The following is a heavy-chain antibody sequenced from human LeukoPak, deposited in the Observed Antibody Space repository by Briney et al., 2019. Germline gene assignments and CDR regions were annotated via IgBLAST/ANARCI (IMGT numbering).Heavy chain of an antibody. V-gene: IGHV4-39*07. Sequence: SEALSLTCTVSGGSISSSSYYWGWIRQPPGKGLEWIGSIYYSGSTYYNPSLKSRVTISVDTSKNQFSLKLSSVTAADTAVYYCAREDTMIGGRMDYWGQGTLVTVSS. J-gene: IGHJ4*02. D-gene: IGHD3-22*01. CDR2: IYYSGST. CDR1: GGSISSSSYY. CDR3: AREDTMIGGRMDY.